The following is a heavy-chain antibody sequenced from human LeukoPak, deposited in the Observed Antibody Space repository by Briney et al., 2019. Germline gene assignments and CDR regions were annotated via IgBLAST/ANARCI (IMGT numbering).Heavy chain of an antibody. J-gene: IGHJ4*02. CDR1: GSTFSNYA. V-gene: IGHV3-23*01. D-gene: IGHD6-19*01. Sequence: GGSLRLSCAASGSTFSNYAMSWVRQAPGKGLEWVSAISGGGASTYYADSVKGRFTISRDNSKNTLYLQMNSLRAEDTAVYYCAKAPGSGWSVYWGQGTLVTVSS. CDR3: AKAPGSGWSVY. CDR2: ISGGGAST.